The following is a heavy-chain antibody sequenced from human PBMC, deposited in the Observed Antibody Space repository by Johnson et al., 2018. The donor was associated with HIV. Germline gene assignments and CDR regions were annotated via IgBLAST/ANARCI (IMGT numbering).Heavy chain of an antibody. Sequence: MLLVESGGGLVKPGGSLRLSCAASGFTFSNAWMSWVRQAPGKGLEWVGRIKSKTDGGTTYYAAPVKGRFTISRDDSKNTLYLQMNSLKTEDTAVYYCTTLGYCSGGSCYSGRGFDIWGQGTMVTVSS. CDR1: GFTFSNAW. J-gene: IGHJ3*02. CDR3: TTLGYCSGGSCYSGRGFDI. D-gene: IGHD2-15*01. CDR2: IKSKTDGGTT. V-gene: IGHV3-15*01.